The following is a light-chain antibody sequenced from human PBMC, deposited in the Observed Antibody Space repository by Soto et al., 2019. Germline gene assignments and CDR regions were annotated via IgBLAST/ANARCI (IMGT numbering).Light chain of an antibody. CDR1: QSISSW. J-gene: IGKJ1*01. Sequence: DIQMTQSPSTLSASVGDRXXXXXXASQSISSWLAWYQQKPGKAXXLLIYXXSXLXSGVPSRVSGSGSGTEXTLTISSLQPDDFATYYCQQYNSYGWTFGQGTKVDIK. CDR3: QQYNSYGWT. V-gene: IGKV1-5*01. CDR2: XXS.